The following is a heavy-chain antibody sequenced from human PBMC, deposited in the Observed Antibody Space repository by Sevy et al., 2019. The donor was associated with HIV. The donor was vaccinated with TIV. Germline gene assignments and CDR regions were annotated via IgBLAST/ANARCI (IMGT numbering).Heavy chain of an antibody. V-gene: IGHV3-49*04. CDR1: GFTFGDYC. CDR2: LKSDVYGGTV. Sequence: GGYLRLSCTASGFTFGDYCMSWVRQAPGKGLEWVAFLKSDVYGGTVDHAASVRGRFVISRDDSKTIAYLQMNYLKTEETGVYYCTRWKAAQSIFDYWGQGALVTVSS. D-gene: IGHD6-13*01. CDR3: TRWKAAQSIFDY. J-gene: IGHJ4*02.